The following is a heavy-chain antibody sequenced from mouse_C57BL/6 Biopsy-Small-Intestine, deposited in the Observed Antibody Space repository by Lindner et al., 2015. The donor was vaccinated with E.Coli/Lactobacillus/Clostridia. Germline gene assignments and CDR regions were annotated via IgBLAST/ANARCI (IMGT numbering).Heavy chain of an antibody. CDR3: ARRASYDYLYFDY. CDR2: ISYDGSN. J-gene: IGHJ2*01. V-gene: IGHV3-6*01. D-gene: IGHD2-4*01. CDR1: GYSITSGYS. Sequence: VQLRESGPGLVKPSQSLSLTCSVTGYSITSGYSWNWIRQFPGNKLEWMGYISYDGSNNYNPSLKNRISITRDTSKNQFFLKLNSVTTEDTATYYCARRASYDYLYFDYWGQGTTLTVSS.